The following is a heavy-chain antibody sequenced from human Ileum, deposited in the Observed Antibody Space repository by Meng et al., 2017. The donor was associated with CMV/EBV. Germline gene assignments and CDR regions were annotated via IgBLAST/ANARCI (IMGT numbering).Heavy chain of an antibody. V-gene: IGHV4-30-4*08. J-gene: IGHJ5*02. CDR3: ARTEDCHSTRCYTGFDP. Sequence: SISSGDYYWSWIRQPPGKGLEWIGFTYYGGRTYYNPSLKSRVTMSIDTSKNQFSLRLSSVTAADTAVYYCARTEDCHSTRCYTGFDPLGQGTLVTVSS. CDR2: TYYGGRT. D-gene: IGHD2-2*01. CDR1: SISSGDYY.